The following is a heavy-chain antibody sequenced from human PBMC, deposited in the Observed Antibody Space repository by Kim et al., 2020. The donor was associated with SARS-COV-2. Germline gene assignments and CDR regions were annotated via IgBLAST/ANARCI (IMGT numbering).Heavy chain of an antibody. CDR3: ARGVGATTELYFDY. V-gene: IGHV3-20*01. CDR2: INWNGGST. Sequence: GGSLRLSCAASGFTFDDYGMSWVRQAPGKGLEWVSGINWNGGSTGYADSVKGRFTISRDNAKNSLYLQMNSLRAEDTALYHCARGVGATTELYFDYWGQGTLVTVSS. CDR1: GFTFDDYG. D-gene: IGHD1-26*01. J-gene: IGHJ4*02.